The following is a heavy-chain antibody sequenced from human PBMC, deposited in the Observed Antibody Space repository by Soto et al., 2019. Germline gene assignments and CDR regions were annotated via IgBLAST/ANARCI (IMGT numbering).Heavy chain of an antibody. V-gene: IGHV6-1*01. Sequence: QTLSLTCAITGDTFSSNSAAWNWIRQSPSRGLEWLGRTYYRSKWYNDYAVSVKSRITINPDTSKNQFSLQLKSVTPEDTAVYYCARVDGYSSSWYSLGAFDIWGQGTMVTVSS. CDR3: ARVDGYSSSWYSLGAFDI. CDR2: TYYRSKWYN. J-gene: IGHJ3*02. CDR1: GDTFSSNSAA. D-gene: IGHD6-13*01.